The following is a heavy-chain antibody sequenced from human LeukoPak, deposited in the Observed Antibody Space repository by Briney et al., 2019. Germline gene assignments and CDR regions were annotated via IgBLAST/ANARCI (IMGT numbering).Heavy chain of an antibody. D-gene: IGHD1-20*01. CDR2: IYSSGST. CDR1: GGSISSYH. Sequence: SETLSLTCTVSGGSISSYHWSWIRQPPGKGLEWVAYIYSSGSTNYNPSLKSRLTISIDTSKKQFSLKMSSVTAADTALYYCARLPAARLISGAFDIWGQGTMVTVSS. V-gene: IGHV4-59*01. CDR3: ARLPAARLISGAFDI. J-gene: IGHJ3*02.